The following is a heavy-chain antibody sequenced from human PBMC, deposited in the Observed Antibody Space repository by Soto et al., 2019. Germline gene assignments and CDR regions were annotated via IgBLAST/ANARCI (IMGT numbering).Heavy chain of an antibody. CDR2: IYYSGST. CDR3: ASVYDYGDFVDY. CDR1: GGSISSGGYY. J-gene: IGHJ4*02. D-gene: IGHD4-17*01. V-gene: IGHV4-31*03. Sequence: QVQLQESGPGLVKPSQTLSLTFTVSGGSISSGGYYWSWIRQHPGKVLEWTGYIYYSGSTYYNPSLKRRVTISVDTSKNQFSMKLSSVTAADTAVYYCASVYDYGDFVDYWGQGTLVTVSS.